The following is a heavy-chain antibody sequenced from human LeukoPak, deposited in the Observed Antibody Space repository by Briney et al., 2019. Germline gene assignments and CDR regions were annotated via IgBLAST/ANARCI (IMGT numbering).Heavy chain of an antibody. CDR1: GYTFTGYY. CDR2: INPNSGGT. D-gene: IGHD6-6*01. Sequence: ASVKVSCKASGYTFTGYYMHWVRQAPGRGLEWMGWINPNSGGTNYAQKFQGRVTMTRDTSISTAYMELSRLRSDDTAVYYCARRSIAAIRFDYWGQGTLVTVSS. V-gene: IGHV1-2*02. J-gene: IGHJ4*02. CDR3: ARRSIAAIRFDY.